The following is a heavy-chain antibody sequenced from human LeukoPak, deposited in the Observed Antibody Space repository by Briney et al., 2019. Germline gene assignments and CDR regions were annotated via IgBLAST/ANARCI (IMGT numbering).Heavy chain of an antibody. D-gene: IGHD6-19*01. J-gene: IGHJ3*02. CDR3: ARDQTLGLGAFDI. Sequence: GGSLRLSCAASGFTVSSNYMSWVRQAPGKGLEWVSVIYSGGDTSYADSVKGRFTISRDSSKNTLYLQMNSLRAEDTAVYYCARDQTLGLGAFDIWGQGTMVTVSS. V-gene: IGHV3-53*01. CDR2: IYSGGDT. CDR1: GFTVSSNY.